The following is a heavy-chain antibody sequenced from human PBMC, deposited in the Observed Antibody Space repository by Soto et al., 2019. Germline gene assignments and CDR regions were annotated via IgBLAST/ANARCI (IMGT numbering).Heavy chain of an antibody. CDR3: AKSPIAVAGAEYFQH. Sequence: GGSLRLSCAASGFTFSSYAMSWVRQAPGKGLEWVSAISGSGSSTYYADSVKGRFTISRDNSKNTLYLQMNSLRAEDTAVYYCAKSPIAVAGAEYFQHWGQGTLVTVSS. J-gene: IGHJ1*01. CDR1: GFTFSSYA. CDR2: ISGSGSST. D-gene: IGHD6-19*01. V-gene: IGHV3-23*01.